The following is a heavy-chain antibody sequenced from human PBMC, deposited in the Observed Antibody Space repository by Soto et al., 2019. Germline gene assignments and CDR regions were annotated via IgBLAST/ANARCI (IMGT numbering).Heavy chain of an antibody. D-gene: IGHD5-12*01. CDR1: GYTFTSYD. CDR3: ARGTSGCVTYYYYGMDV. J-gene: IGHJ6*02. CDR2: MNPNSGNT. V-gene: IGHV1-8*01. Sequence: ASVKVSCEASGYTFTSYDINWVRQATGQGLEWMGWMNPNSGNTGYAQKFQGRVTMTRNTPISTAYMELSSLRSEDTAVYYCARGTSGCVTYYYYGMDVWGQGTTVTVSS.